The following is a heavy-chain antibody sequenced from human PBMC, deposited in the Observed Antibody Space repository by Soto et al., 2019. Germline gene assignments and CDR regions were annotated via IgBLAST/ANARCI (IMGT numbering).Heavy chain of an antibody. CDR3: ARVPSP. J-gene: IGHJ5*02. Sequence: QLQLQGSGSGLVKPSQTLSLTCAVSGGSISSGGYSWGWIRQPPGKGLEWIGYIYHSVSTYYNPSLKSRVTISVDRSKNQFSLKLSSVTAADTAVYYCARVPSPWGQGTLVTVSS. CDR2: IYHSVST. CDR1: GGSISSGGYS. V-gene: IGHV4-30-2*01.